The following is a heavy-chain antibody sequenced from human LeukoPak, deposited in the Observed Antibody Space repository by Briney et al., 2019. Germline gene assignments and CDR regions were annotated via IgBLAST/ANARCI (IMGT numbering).Heavy chain of an antibody. D-gene: IGHD6-6*01. CDR2: ISSSSSYM. Sequence: GGSLRLSCAASGFTFSSYSMNWVRQAPGKGLEWVSSISSSSSYMYYADSVKGRFTISRDNAKNSLYLQMNSLRAEDTAVYYCARDRPAPSIAARAFDYWGQGTLVTVSS. J-gene: IGHJ4*02. CDR3: ARDRPAPSIAARAFDY. V-gene: IGHV3-21*01. CDR1: GFTFSSYS.